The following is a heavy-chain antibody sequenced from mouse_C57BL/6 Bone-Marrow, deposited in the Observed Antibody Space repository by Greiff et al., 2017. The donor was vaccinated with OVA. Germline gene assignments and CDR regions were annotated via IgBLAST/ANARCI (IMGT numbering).Heavy chain of an antibody. CDR2: INPSSGYT. Sequence: QVQLQQPGAELVRPGASVKLSCKASGYTFTSYWMHWVKQRPGQGLEWIGYINPSSGYTKYNQKFKDKATLTADKSSSTAYMQLSSLTYEDSAVYYCAKLPLDYWGQGTTLTVSS. V-gene: IGHV1-7*01. D-gene: IGHD2-1*01. CDR1: GYTFTSYW. CDR3: AKLPLDY. J-gene: IGHJ2*01.